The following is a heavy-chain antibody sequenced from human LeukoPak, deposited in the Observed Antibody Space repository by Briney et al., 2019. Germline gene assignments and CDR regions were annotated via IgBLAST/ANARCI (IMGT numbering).Heavy chain of an antibody. CDR1: GGSFSDYN. CDR2: IGHNGTT. Sequence: SETLSLTCAVYGGSFSDYNWTWIRQPPGKGLEWIGEIGHNGTTNYNPSLKGRVTISVDTSKNQFSLKLSSVTAADTAVYYCARHKTSYYDFWSGYSIDYWGQGTLVTVSS. CDR3: ARHKTSYYDFWSGYSIDY. D-gene: IGHD3-3*01. J-gene: IGHJ4*02. V-gene: IGHV4-34*01.